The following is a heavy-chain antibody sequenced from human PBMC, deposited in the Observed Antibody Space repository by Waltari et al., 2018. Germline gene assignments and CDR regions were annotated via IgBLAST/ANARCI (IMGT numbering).Heavy chain of an antibody. D-gene: IGHD3-16*02. CDR1: GESFSGYH. J-gene: IGHJ3*02. CDR3: ARPGAVVIHAFEI. V-gene: IGHV4-34*01. CDR2: INDSGST. Sequence: QVQLKQWGAGLLKPSETLSLTCAVSGESFSGYHWSWIRQPPGKGLEWIGEINDSGSTNYNPSFKSRVTISVDTSKNQVSLNLASVTAADTAVYYCARPGAVVIHAFEIWGQGTMVTVSS.